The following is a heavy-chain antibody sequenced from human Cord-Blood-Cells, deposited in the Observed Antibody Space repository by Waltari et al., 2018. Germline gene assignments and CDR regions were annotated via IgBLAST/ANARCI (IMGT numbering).Heavy chain of an antibody. Sequence: EVQLVQSGAEVKQPGESLKISCKGSGYSFTSYLIGCVLHLPGKGLEWMGIIYPGDSDTRYSPSFQGQVTISADKSISTAYLQWSSLKASDTAMYYCARHPDYGGNSYFDYWGQGTLVTVSS. V-gene: IGHV5-51*01. J-gene: IGHJ4*02. CDR1: GYSFTSYL. D-gene: IGHD4-17*01. CDR3: ARHPDYGGNSYFDY. CDR2: IYPGDSDT.